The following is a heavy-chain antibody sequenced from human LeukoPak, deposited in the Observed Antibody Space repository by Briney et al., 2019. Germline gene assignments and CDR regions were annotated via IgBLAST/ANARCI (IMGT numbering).Heavy chain of an antibody. CDR1: GYTFTSYD. D-gene: IGHD5-12*01. CDR2: MNPNRGNT. CDR3: ARRGYSGYDDAFDI. J-gene: IGHJ3*02. Sequence: ASVKVSCKASGYTFTSYDINWVRQATGQGREWMGWMNPNRGNTGYAQKFQGRVTITRNPSISTPYMELSSLRSEDTAVYYCARRGYSGYDDAFDIWGQGTMVTVSS. V-gene: IGHV1-8*03.